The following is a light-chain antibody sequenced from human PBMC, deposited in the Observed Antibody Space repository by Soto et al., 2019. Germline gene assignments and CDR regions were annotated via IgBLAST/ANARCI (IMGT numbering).Light chain of an antibody. V-gene: IGKV3D-15*01. CDR3: QQYNNWPPWT. J-gene: IGKJ1*01. CDR1: QSVSSN. Sequence: EVVMTQSPAALSASPGESATLSCRASQSVSSNLAWYQQKPGQAPRLLIYDASTRATGIPARFSGSGSRTEFTLTISSLQSEDFAVYYCQQYNNWPPWTFGHGTKVEIK. CDR2: DAS.